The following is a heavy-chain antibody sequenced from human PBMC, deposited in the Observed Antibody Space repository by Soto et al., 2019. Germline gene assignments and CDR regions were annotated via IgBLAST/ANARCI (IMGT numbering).Heavy chain of an antibody. Sequence: QVQLVQSGAEEKKPGASVKVSCKASGYTFSSYAMHWVRQAPGQRLEWMGWINAGNGNSKYSQKFQGRVTITRDTSASTADMELSSMTSEDTAVYYCAREGGTYLTTAFDPWGQGTLVTVSS. CDR1: GYTFSSYA. D-gene: IGHD1-26*01. V-gene: IGHV1-3*05. CDR2: INAGNGNS. CDR3: AREGGTYLTTAFDP. J-gene: IGHJ5*02.